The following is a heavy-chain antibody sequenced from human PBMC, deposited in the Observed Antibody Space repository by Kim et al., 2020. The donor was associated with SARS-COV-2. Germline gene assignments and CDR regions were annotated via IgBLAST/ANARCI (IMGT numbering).Heavy chain of an antibody. CDR2: INTNTGNP. CDR3: AREGPDSSSWYGIYYYYHGMDV. D-gene: IGHD6-13*01. Sequence: ASVKVSCKASGYTFTSYAMNWVRRAPGQGLEWMGWINTNTGNPTYAQGFTGRFVFSLDTSVSTAYLQISSLKAEDTAVYYCAREGPDSSSWYGIYYYYHGMDVWGQGTTVTVSS. V-gene: IGHV7-4-1*02. CDR1: GYTFTSYA. J-gene: IGHJ6*02.